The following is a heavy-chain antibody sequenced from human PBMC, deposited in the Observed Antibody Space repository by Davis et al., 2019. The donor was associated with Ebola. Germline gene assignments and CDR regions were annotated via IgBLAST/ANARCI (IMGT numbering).Heavy chain of an antibody. CDR3: ARAQLSGGFDY. V-gene: IGHV1-2*04. J-gene: IGHJ4*02. CDR2: INPNSGGT. D-gene: IGHD1-26*01. Sequence: ASVKVSCKASGYTFTGYYMHWVRQVPGQGLEWMGWINPNSGGTNYAQKFQGWVTMTRDTSISTAYMELSRLRSDDTAVYYCARAQLSGGFDYWGQGTLVTVSS. CDR1: GYTFTGYY.